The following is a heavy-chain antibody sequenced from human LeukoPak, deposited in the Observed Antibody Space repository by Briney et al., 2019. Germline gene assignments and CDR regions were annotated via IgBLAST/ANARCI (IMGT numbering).Heavy chain of an antibody. CDR1: GFNISSYD. CDR2: ICTIGHT. J-gene: IGHJ6*02. CDR3: ARGGSGHYDFWSGYYPSFLGYYGMDV. D-gene: IGHD3-3*01. Sequence: ETLSLSCAVSGFNISSYDFRWVRQPTGRGLEWFAYICTIGHTHYLHSLKCRFTISRDNAKNSFSLNVNCVSAGDTAVYYCARGGSGHYDFWSGYYPSFLGYYGMDVWGQGTTVAVSS. V-gene: IGHV3-13*01.